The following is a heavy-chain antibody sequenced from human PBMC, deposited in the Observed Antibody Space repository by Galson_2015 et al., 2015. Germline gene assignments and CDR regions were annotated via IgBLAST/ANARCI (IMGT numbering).Heavy chain of an antibody. D-gene: IGHD4-17*01. Sequence: SLRLSCAASGFTFTTYTMNWVRQAPGKGLEWVSSISSSSSNYIYYADSVKGRFTISRDNARNSLYLQMNSLRAEDTAVYYCARGLSDYGDYTNFDYWGQGALVTVSS. CDR2: ISSSSSNYI. J-gene: IGHJ4*02. V-gene: IGHV3-21*01. CDR1: GFTFTTYT. CDR3: ARGLSDYGDYTNFDY.